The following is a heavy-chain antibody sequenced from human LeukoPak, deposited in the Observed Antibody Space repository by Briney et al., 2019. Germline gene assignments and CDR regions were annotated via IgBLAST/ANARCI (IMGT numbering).Heavy chain of an antibody. V-gene: IGHV1-8*01. J-gene: IGHJ4*02. D-gene: IGHD3-16*02. CDR3: GRRYVWGIYHLPH. CDR1: GYTFTSYD. Sequence: ASVRVSCKASGYTFTSYDINWVRQAAGQGLEWMGWMNPNSGNTGYAQKFQGRITMARNTSISTAYMELSSLTSEDTAVYFCGRRYVWGIYHLPHGGRGTLVPVS. CDR2: MNPNSGNT.